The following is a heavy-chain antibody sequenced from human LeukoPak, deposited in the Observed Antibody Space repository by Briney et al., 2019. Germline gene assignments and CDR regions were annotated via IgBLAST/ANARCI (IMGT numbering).Heavy chain of an antibody. CDR3: ARDDSGSYWGPNWFDP. J-gene: IGHJ5*02. CDR2: INPSGSST. V-gene: IGHV1-46*01. Sequence: ASVKVSYKASGYTFTSYYMHWVRQAPGQGLEWMGIINPSGSSTSYAQKFQGRVTMTRDTSTSTVYMELSSLRSEDTAVYYCARDDSGSYWGPNWFDPWGQGTLVTVSS. D-gene: IGHD1-26*01. CDR1: GYTFTSYY.